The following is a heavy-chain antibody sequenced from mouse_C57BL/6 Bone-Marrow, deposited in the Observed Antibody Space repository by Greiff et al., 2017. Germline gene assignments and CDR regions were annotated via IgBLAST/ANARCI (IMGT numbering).Heavy chain of an antibody. CDR2: ISDGGSYT. V-gene: IGHV5-4*01. J-gene: IGHJ4*01. D-gene: IGHD1-1*01. Sequence: EVHLVESGGGLVKPGGSLKLSCAASGFTFSSYAMSWVRQTPEQRLEWVATISDGGSYTYYPDNVKGRFTISRDNAKNNLYLQMSHLKSEDTAMYYCARLLLRAMDYWGQGTSVTVSA. CDR1: GFTFSSYA. CDR3: ARLLLRAMDY.